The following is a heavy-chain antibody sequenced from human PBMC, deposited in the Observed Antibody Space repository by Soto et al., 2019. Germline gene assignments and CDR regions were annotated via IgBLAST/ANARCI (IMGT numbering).Heavy chain of an antibody. J-gene: IGHJ5*02. CDR3: ARGDCSGGSCYPGGDWFDP. Sequence: QVQLVESGGGVVQPGRSLRLSCAASGFTFSSYGMHWVRQAPGKGLEWVAVIWYDGSNKYYADSVKGRFTISRDNYKNTLYLQMNSLRAEDTAVYYCARGDCSGGSCYPGGDWFDPWGQGTLVTVSS. D-gene: IGHD2-15*01. CDR1: GFTFSSYG. CDR2: IWYDGSNK. V-gene: IGHV3-33*01.